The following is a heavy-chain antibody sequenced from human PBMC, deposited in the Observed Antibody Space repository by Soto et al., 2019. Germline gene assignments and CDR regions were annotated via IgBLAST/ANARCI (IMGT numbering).Heavy chain of an antibody. CDR3: ARGRDYGDYTYAFDI. CDR1: GGSFSGYY. Sequence: PSETLSLTCAVYGGSFSGYYWSWIRQPPGKGLEWIGEINHSGSTNYNPSLKSRVTISVDTSKNQFSLKLSSVTAADTAVYYCARGRDYGDYTYAFDIWGQGTMVTVS. V-gene: IGHV4-34*01. CDR2: INHSGST. D-gene: IGHD4-17*01. J-gene: IGHJ3*02.